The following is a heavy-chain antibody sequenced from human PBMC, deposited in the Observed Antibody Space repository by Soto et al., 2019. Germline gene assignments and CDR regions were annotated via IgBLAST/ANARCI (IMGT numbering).Heavy chain of an antibody. CDR3: VRESVASGPNYFDT. V-gene: IGHV4-30-2*06. D-gene: IGHD6-6*01. J-gene: IGHJ5*02. CDR2: IYHSGST. Sequence: SETLSLTCSVSGGTITSGRSSWNWIRQSPGKGLEWIAYIYHSGSTYYNPSLKSRVTISVDRSENQFSLKPTSVTAADTAVYYCVRESVASGPNYFDTWGPGTLVTVSS. CDR1: GGTITSGRSS.